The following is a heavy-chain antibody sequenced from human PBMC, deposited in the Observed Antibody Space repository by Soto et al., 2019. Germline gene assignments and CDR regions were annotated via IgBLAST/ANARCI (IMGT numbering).Heavy chain of an antibody. V-gene: IGHV4-59*01. J-gene: IGHJ4*02. CDR1: GGSISSYY. D-gene: IGHD6-13*01. Sequence: GSLRLSCTVSGGSISSYYWSWIRQPPGKGLEWIGYIYYSGSTNYNPSLKSRVTISVDTSKNQFSLKLSSVTAADTAVYYCARVATGYSSSWYDYWGQGTLVTVSS. CDR3: ARVATGYSSSWYDY. CDR2: IYYSGST.